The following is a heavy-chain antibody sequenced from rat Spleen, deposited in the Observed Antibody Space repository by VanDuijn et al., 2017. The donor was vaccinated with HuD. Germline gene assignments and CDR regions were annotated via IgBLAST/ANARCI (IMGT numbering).Heavy chain of an antibody. Sequence: EVQLVESDGGLVQPGRSLKLSCAASGFTFSDYYMAWVRQAPTKGLEWVAAISYDGISTYYRDSVRGRFTISSDNAKTTLYLQMDSLRSEDTATYYCVRRHYGYTDYFDYWGQGVMVTVSS. V-gene: IGHV5-29*01. CDR3: VRRHYGYTDYFDY. D-gene: IGHD1-9*01. J-gene: IGHJ2*01. CDR2: ISYDGIST. CDR1: GFTFSDYY.